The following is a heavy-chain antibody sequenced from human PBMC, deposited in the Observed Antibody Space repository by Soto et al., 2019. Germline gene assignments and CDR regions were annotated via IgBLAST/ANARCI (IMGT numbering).Heavy chain of an antibody. J-gene: IGHJ4*02. CDR3: AKERSDILTGYSHFDY. D-gene: IGHD3-9*01. V-gene: IGHV3-9*01. Sequence: GGSLRLSCAASGFSFDDYAMHWVRQAPGKGLEWVSGISWNSGSIGYADSVKGRFTISRDNSKNTLYLQMNSLRAEDTAVYYCAKERSDILTGYSHFDYWGQGTLVTVSS. CDR2: ISWNSGSI. CDR1: GFSFDDYA.